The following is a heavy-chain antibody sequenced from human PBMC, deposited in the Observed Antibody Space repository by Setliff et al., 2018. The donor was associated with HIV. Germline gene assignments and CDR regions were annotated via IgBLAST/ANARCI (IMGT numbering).Heavy chain of an antibody. Sequence: GGSLRLSCAASGFTFSTSGMHWVRQAPGKGLEWVTFIWSDGSNQHYADSVKGRFTISRDNAMNTAYLQMNSLRGEDTALYYCSLGYCSGGSCYSDPEVAFDIWGQGTMVTVSS. CDR1: GFTFSTSG. CDR3: SLGYCSGGSCYSDPEVAFDI. V-gene: IGHV3-33*03. CDR2: IWSDGSNQ. D-gene: IGHD2-15*01. J-gene: IGHJ3*02.